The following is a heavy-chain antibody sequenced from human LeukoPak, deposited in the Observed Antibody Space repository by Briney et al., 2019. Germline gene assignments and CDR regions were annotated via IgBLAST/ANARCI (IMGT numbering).Heavy chain of an antibody. J-gene: IGHJ4*02. Sequence: GGSPRLSCAASGVTLSPYAVHWVRQAPGKGLEWVGVISYDGSNTYYADSVKGRFTISRDNSKNTLYLQMNSLRVEDTAVYYCARDRSSSAYDSSGYYFSYLDYWGQGTLVTVSS. D-gene: IGHD3-22*01. V-gene: IGHV3-30*04. CDR3: ARDRSSSAYDSSGYYFSYLDY. CDR1: GVTLSPYA. CDR2: ISYDGSNT.